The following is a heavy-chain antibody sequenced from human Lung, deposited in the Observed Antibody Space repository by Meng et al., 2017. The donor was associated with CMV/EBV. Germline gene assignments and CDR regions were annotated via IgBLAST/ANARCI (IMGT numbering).Heavy chain of an antibody. Sequence: SXAASGFTVSSNYMSWVRQAPGKGLEWVSVIYSGGSTYYADSVKGRFTISRDSSKNTLYLQMNSLRAEDTAVYYCARETKYYSFWSGYEDYYYYGMDVXGQGXTLTVSS. CDR3: ARETKYYSFWSGYEDYYYYGMDV. J-gene: IGHJ6*02. CDR2: IYSGGST. D-gene: IGHD3-3*01. CDR1: GFTVSSNY. V-gene: IGHV3-66*02.